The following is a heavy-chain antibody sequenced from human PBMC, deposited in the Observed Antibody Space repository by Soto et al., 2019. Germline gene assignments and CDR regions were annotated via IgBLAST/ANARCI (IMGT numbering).Heavy chain of an antibody. J-gene: IGHJ4*02. CDR3: AHRILKRTYYDFWSGYYGPFDY. Sequence: SGPTLVNPTQTLTLTCTFSGFSLSTSGVGVGWIRQPPGKALEWLALIYWNDDKRCSPSLKSRLTITKDTSKNQVVLTMTNMDPVDTATYYCAHRILKRTYYDFWSGYYGPFDYWGQGTLVTVSS. CDR1: GFSLSTSGVG. V-gene: IGHV2-5*01. D-gene: IGHD3-3*01. CDR2: IYWNDDK.